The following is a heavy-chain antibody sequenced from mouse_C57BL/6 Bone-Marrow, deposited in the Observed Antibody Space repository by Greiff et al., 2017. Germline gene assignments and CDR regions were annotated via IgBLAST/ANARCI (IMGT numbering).Heavy chain of an antibody. D-gene: IGHD2-3*01. CDR1: GFTFSDYG. V-gene: IGHV5-15*04. CDR2: ISNLAYSI. J-gene: IGHJ3*01. CDR3: ARTGWSAWFAY. Sequence: EVKLEESGGGLVQPGGSLKLSCAASGFTFSDYGMAWVRQAPRKGPEWVAFISNLAYSIYYADTVTGRFTISRENAKNTLYLEMSSLRSEDTAMYYCARTGWSAWFAYWGQGALVPVSA.